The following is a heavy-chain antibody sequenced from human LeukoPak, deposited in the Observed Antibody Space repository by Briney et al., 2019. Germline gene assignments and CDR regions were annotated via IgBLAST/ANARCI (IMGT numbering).Heavy chain of an antibody. CDR3: ARGKYYYYYYMDV. V-gene: IGHV4-4*07. J-gene: IGHJ6*03. Sequence: SETLSLTCTVSGVSISSYSWSWIRQPAGKGLEWIGRIYTSGSTNYNPSLKSRVTISVDTSKNQFSLKLSSVTAADTAVYYCARGKYYYYYYMDVWGKGTTVTVSS. CDR2: IYTSGST. CDR1: GVSISSYS.